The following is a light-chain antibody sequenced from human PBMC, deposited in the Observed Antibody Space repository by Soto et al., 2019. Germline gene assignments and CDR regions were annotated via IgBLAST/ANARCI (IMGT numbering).Light chain of an antibody. V-gene: IGLV4-60*02. CDR3: ETWDTTVVV. Sequence: QLVLTQSSSASASLGSSVKLTCTLSSGHSTYIIAWHQQQPGKAPRYLMKLEGSGSYNKGSGIPDRFSGSSSGADRYLTISNLQFEDEADYYSETWDTTVVVFGGGTKVTVL. J-gene: IGLJ2*01. CDR1: SGHSTYI. CDR2: LEGSGSY.